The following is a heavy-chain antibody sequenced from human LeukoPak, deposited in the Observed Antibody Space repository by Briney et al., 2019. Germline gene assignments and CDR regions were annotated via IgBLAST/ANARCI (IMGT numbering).Heavy chain of an antibody. D-gene: IGHD3-10*01. Sequence: SVKVSCKASGGTFSSYAISWVRQAPGQGLEWMGGIIPTFGTANYAQKFQGRVTITADESTSTAYMELSSLRSEDTAVYYCARSITMVRGAHENSYYYYYMDVWGKGTTVTISS. V-gene: IGHV1-69*13. CDR1: GGTFSSYA. CDR3: ARSITMVRGAHENSYYYYYMDV. J-gene: IGHJ6*03. CDR2: IIPTFGTA.